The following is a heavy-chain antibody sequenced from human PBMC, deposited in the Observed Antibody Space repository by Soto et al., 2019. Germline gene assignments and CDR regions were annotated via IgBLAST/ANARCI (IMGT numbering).Heavy chain of an antibody. CDR3: ARAGGAAAAIGHYYYGMDV. CDR2: ISFDGGKK. CDR1: GFTFNYYD. V-gene: IGHV3-30-3*01. J-gene: IGHJ6*02. Sequence: GGSLRLSCAASGFTFNYYDIQWVRQAPGKGRGWVAVISFDGGKKYYAASVRGRFTISRANSNNTVFLQMNSLRGEDTAVYYCARAGGAAAAIGHYYYGMDVWGQGTTVTVS. D-gene: IGHD2-2*02.